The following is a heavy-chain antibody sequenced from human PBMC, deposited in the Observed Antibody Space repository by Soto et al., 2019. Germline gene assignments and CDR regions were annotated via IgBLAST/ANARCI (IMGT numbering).Heavy chain of an antibody. V-gene: IGHV2-70*12. J-gene: IGHJ4*02. CDR3: AHRPDDSGYFDY. Sequence: SGPTLVNPTQTLTLTCTFSGFSLSTNGMRVSWIRQPPGKALEWLARIDWDDDKFYNTSLKTRLTISKDTSKHQVILTVTNTDPVDTATYYCAHRPDDSGYFDYWGQGALVTVSS. D-gene: IGHD3-22*01. CDR1: GFSLSTNGMR. CDR2: IDWDDDK.